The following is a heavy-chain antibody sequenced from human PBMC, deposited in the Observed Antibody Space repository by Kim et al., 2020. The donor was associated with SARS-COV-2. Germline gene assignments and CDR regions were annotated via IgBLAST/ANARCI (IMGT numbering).Heavy chain of an antibody. J-gene: IGHJ4*02. D-gene: IGHD6-19*01. Sequence: ADSVKGRFTNSRDNSKNTLYVQMNSLRGEDTAVYYCARVPIYSSGWDIDYWGQGTLVTVSS. CDR3: ARVPIYSSGWDIDY. V-gene: IGHV3-30*01.